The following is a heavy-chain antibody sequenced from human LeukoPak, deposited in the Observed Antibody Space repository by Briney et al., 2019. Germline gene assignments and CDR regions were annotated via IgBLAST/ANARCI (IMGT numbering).Heavy chain of an antibody. Sequence: PGGSLRLSCAASGFTFSSYDMHWVRQATGKGLEWVSAIVTAGDTYYPGSVKGRFTISRENAKNSLYLQMNSLRAGDTAVYYCARASDYYDSSGYYTFFDYWGQGTLVTVSS. D-gene: IGHD3-22*01. CDR1: GFTFSSYD. V-gene: IGHV3-13*01. J-gene: IGHJ4*02. CDR3: ARASDYYDSSGYYTFFDY. CDR2: IVTAGDT.